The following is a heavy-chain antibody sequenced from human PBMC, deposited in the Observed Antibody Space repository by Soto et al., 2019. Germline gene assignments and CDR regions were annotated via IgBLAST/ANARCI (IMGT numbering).Heavy chain of an antibody. CDR3: ARHTKEIQGSKGPTIPPRPVDY. D-gene: IGHD2-2*02. V-gene: IGHV3-11*03. CDR2: ITRSSTYT. Sequence: PGGALRLSCAASGFTLSDFSMRWIRHAPRKGLEWGSYITRSSTYTDYADSVKGRFIISRDSAQNSLYLLMSSLRAADTAVYYCARHTKEIQGSKGPTIPPRPVDYWGQGTQVTVSS. CDR1: GFTLSDFS. J-gene: IGHJ4*02.